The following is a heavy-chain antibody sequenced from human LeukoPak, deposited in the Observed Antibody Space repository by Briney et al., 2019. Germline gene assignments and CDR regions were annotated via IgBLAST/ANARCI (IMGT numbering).Heavy chain of an antibody. CDR2: INPSVGST. D-gene: IGHD4-23*01. Sequence: ASVKVSCKASGYIFTNYYMHWVRQAPGQGLEWMGIINPSVGSTSYAQKFQGRVTMTRDMSTSTVYMEVSSLRSEDTAVYCCARGNGGNFHSSYFDYWGQGTLVTVSS. CDR3: ARGNGGNFHSSYFDY. V-gene: IGHV1-46*01. J-gene: IGHJ4*02. CDR1: GYIFTNYY.